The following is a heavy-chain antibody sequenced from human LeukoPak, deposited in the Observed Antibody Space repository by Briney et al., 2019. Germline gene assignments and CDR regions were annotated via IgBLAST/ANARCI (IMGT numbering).Heavy chain of an antibody. CDR2: ISESGVST. CDR1: GFTFSSYA. D-gene: IGHD6-13*01. CDR3: AKHQDIAAAGTTDY. Sequence: GGSLRLSCAASGFTFSSYAMSWVRQAPGKGREWVSAISESGVSTYYADSVKGQFTVSRDNSDNTLYLQMNSLRAEDTAVYYCAKHQDIAAAGTTDYWGQGTLVTVSS. V-gene: IGHV3-23*01. J-gene: IGHJ4*02.